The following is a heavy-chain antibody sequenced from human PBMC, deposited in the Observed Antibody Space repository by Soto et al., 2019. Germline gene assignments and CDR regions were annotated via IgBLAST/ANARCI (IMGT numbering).Heavy chain of an antibody. V-gene: IGHV4-30-4*01. CDR1: GDSISSGDRY. D-gene: IGHD6-25*01. Sequence: QVQLQESGPGLVKPSQTLSLTCTVSGDSISSGDRYWSWNRQPPGKGLEWIGYIYHSDSTFYNPSLKSRVTISVDTSKNQFSLKLSSVTAADTAVYYCARASGVNWFDPWGQGTLVTVSS. CDR2: IYHSDST. CDR3: ARASGVNWFDP. J-gene: IGHJ5*02.